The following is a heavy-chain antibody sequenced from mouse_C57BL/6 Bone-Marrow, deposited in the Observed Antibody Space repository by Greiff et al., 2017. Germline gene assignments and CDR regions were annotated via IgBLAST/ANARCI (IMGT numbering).Heavy chain of an antibody. V-gene: IGHV1-5*01. J-gene: IGHJ4*01. CDR3: TRSPITTVVGGDLMDY. Sequence: VQLHQSGTVLARPGASVKMSCKTSGYTFTSYWMHWVKQRPGQGLEWIGAIYPGNSDTSYNQKFKGKAKLTAVTSASTAYMELSSLTNEDSAVYYCTRSPITTVVGGDLMDYWGQGTSVTVSS. CDR1: GYTFTSYW. D-gene: IGHD1-1*01. CDR2: IYPGNSDT.